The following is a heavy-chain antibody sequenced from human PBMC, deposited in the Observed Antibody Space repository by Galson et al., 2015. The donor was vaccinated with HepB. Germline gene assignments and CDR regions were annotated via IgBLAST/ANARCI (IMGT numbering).Heavy chain of an antibody. V-gene: IGHV1-2*06. D-gene: IGHD2-2*01. J-gene: IGHJ6*03. Sequence: SVKVSCKASGYTFTDYYMHWVRQAPGQGLEWMGRINPKSGDTNYAQKFQGRVSMTRDTSTNTAFMELSGLKSDGTAVYFCARDRRYCSATSCYPALYFYMDVWGKGTKVTVSS. CDR1: GYTFTDYY. CDR3: ARDRRYCSATSCYPALYFYMDV. CDR2: INPKSGDT.